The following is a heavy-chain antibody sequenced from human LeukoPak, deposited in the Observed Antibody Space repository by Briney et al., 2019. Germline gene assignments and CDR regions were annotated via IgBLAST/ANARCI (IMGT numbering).Heavy chain of an antibody. D-gene: IGHD6-19*01. CDR3: AKAYSSGWYLFDY. CDR1: KFTFSDYY. CDR2: ISSSGTFT. Sequence: PGGSLGLSCAASKFTFSDYYMSWIRQAPGKGLEWVSYISSSGTFTNYADSVKGRFTISRDNAKSSLYLQMNSLRAEDTAVYYCAKAYSSGWYLFDYWGQGTLVTVSS. J-gene: IGHJ4*02. V-gene: IGHV3-11*06.